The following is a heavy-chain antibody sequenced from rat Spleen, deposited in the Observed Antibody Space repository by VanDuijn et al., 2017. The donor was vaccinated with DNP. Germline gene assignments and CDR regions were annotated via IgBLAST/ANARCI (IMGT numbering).Heavy chain of an antibody. Sequence: EVQLVESGGDLVQPGRSLNLSCVASGFTFKNYWMTWIRQVPGKGLEWVASITSSGANPYYPDSVKGRFTISRDNAHNTVYLQMNSLRSEDTATYYCANYNSYDGTYWGQGVMVTVSS. CDR3: ANYNSYDGTY. D-gene: IGHD1-12*02. J-gene: IGHJ2*01. V-gene: IGHV5-31*01. CDR1: GFTFKNYW. CDR2: ITSSGANP.